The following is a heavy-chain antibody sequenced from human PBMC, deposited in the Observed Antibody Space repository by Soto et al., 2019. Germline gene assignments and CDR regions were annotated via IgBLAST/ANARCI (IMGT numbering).Heavy chain of an antibody. CDR1: GFTFSSYG. J-gene: IGHJ4*01. CDR3: XXXXAAAXDQGCFDY. D-gene: IGHD6-13*01. CDR2: IWYDGSNK. V-gene: IGHV3-33*01. Sequence: QVQLVESGGGVVQPGRSLRLSCAASGFTFSSYGMHWVRQAPGKGLEWVAVIWYDGSNKYYADSVKGRFTISRDNSKXXXXXXXXXXXXXXXXXXXXXXXXAAAXDQGCFDY.